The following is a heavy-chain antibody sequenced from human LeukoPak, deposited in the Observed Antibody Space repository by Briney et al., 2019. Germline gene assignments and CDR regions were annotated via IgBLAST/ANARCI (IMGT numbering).Heavy chain of an antibody. CDR1: GFTFSSYS. CDR2: INHSGST. CDR3: ATGFDWLLSFDY. V-gene: IGHV4-34*08. D-gene: IGHD3-9*01. Sequence: LRLSCAASGFTFSSYSMNWVRQAPGKGLEWIGEINHSGSTNYNPSLKSRVTISVDTSKNQFSLKLSSVTAADTAVYYCATGFDWLLSFDYWGQGTLVTVSS. J-gene: IGHJ4*02.